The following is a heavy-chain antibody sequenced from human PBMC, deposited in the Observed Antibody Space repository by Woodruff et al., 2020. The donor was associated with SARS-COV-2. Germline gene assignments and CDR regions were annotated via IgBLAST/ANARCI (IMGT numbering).Heavy chain of an antibody. CDR3: AISPAVTTSGWFDP. CDR2: FDPEDGET. Sequence: WVRQAPGKGLEWMGGFDPEDGETIYAQKFQGRVTMTEDTSTDTAYMELSSLRSEDTAVYYCAISPAVTTSGWFDPWGQGTLVTVSS. J-gene: IGHJ5*02. D-gene: IGHD4-17*01. V-gene: IGHV1-24*01.